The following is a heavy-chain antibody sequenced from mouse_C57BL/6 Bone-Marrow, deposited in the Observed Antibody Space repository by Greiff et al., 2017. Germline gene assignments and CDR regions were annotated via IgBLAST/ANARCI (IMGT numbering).Heavy chain of an antibody. CDR3: TTPATYYFDY. Sequence: EVQLQQSGAELVRPGASVKLSCTASGFNIKDDYMHWVKQRPEQGLEWIGWIDPENGDTEYASKFQGKATITADTASNTAYLQLSSLTSEDTAVYYWTTPATYYFDYWGQGTTLTGSS. J-gene: IGHJ2*01. V-gene: IGHV14-4*01. D-gene: IGHD1-1*01. CDR2: IDPENGDT. CDR1: GFNIKDDY.